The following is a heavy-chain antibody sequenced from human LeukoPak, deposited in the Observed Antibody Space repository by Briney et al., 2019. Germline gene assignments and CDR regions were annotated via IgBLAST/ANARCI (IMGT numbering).Heavy chain of an antibody. V-gene: IGHV2-5*02. CDR2: IYWDDDK. CDR1: GFSLSTSGVG. D-gene: IGHD2-15*01. Sequence: SGPTLVNPTQTLTLTCTFSGFSLSTSGVGVGWIRQPPGKALEWLALIYWDDDKRYSPSLKSRLTITKDTSKNQVVLTMTNMDPVDTATCYCAHSGDCSGGSCYYDFDYWGQGTLVTVSS. J-gene: IGHJ4*02. CDR3: AHSGDCSGGSCYYDFDY.